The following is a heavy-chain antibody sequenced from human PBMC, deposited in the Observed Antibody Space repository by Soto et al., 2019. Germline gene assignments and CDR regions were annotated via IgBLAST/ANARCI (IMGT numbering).Heavy chain of an antibody. V-gene: IGHV1-18*01. CDR3: ARGPGIAVAGTIGDTNYYYYGMDV. Sequence: ASVKVSCKASGYTFTSYGISWVRQAPGQGLEWMGWISAYNGNTNYAQKLQGRVTMTTDTSTSTAYMELRSLRSDDTAVYYCARGPGIAVAGTIGDTNYYYYGMDVWGQGTTVTVSS. CDR2: ISAYNGNT. D-gene: IGHD6-19*01. J-gene: IGHJ6*02. CDR1: GYTFTSYG.